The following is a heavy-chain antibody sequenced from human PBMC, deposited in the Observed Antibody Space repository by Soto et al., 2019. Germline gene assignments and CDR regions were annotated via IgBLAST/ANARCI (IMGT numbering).Heavy chain of an antibody. D-gene: IGHD3-16*02. Sequence: GGSLRLSCAASGFTFSIALMSWVRQAPGKGLEWVARIKSKTDGGTTDHAAPVKGRFTISRDDSKNTVYLQMNSLETEDTAVYYCTTYDYILGSVRYRWAYWGQGALVTVSS. CDR3: TTYDYILGSVRYRWAY. CDR2: IKSKTDGGTT. J-gene: IGHJ4*02. CDR1: GFTFSIAL. V-gene: IGHV3-15*01.